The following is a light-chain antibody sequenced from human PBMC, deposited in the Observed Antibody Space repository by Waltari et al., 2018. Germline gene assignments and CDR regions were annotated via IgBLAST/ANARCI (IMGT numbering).Light chain of an antibody. V-gene: IGKV3-15*01. CDR3: QQYNDWPPWT. CDR2: GAS. Sequence: EIVLTQSPATPSLSPGETATLSCRASQHINMNLAWYQHKPGQAPRLLFYGASTRESGVPARFSGSGSGTEFTLTISGLQSEDFGVYYCQQYNDWPPWTFGQGTKVEV. J-gene: IGKJ1*01. CDR1: QHINMN.